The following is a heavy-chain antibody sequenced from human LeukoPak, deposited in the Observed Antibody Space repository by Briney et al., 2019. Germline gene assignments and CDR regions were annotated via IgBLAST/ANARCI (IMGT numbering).Heavy chain of an antibody. CDR3: ATNPPIVGAFDI. Sequence: GGSLRLSCVGSGFSFSGYGMCWVRQAPGKGLEWVSAIGNSGNDKHYADSVKGRFTISRDNSKNTLYLQMNSLRAEDTAVYYCATNPPIVGAFDIWGQGTMVTVSS. J-gene: IGHJ3*02. V-gene: IGHV3-23*01. D-gene: IGHD1-26*01. CDR1: GFSFSGYG. CDR2: IGNSGNDK.